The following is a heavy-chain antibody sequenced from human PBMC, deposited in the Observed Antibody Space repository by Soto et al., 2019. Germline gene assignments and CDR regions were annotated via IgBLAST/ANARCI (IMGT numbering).Heavy chain of an antibody. CDR3: ARTGVTNGVSFVLAQMDV. Sequence: EVHLVESGGGLVKPGESLRLSCIVSGFSYSNFVMNWVRQAPGKGLEWVSSISSRSSYIYYADSVKGRFTISRDNAKNSLDLQMNSLRAEDTAVYYCARTGVTNGVSFVLAQMDVWGQGTTVTVSS. CDR1: GFSYSNFV. D-gene: IGHD3-10*01. CDR2: ISSRSSYI. V-gene: IGHV3-21*01. J-gene: IGHJ6*02.